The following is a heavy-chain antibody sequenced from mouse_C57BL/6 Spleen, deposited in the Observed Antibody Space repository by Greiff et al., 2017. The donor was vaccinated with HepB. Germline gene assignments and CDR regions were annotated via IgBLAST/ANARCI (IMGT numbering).Heavy chain of an antibody. J-gene: IGHJ4*01. V-gene: IGHV3-6*01. CDR1: GYSITSGYY. Sequence: DVQLQESGPGLVKPSQSLSLTCSVTGYSITSGYYWNWIRQFPGNKLEWMGYISYDGSNNYNPSLKNRISITRDTSKNQFFLKLNSVTTEDTATYYCARRGRYYAMDYWGQGTSVTVSS. D-gene: IGHD3-3*01. CDR3: ARRGRYYAMDY. CDR2: ISYDGSN.